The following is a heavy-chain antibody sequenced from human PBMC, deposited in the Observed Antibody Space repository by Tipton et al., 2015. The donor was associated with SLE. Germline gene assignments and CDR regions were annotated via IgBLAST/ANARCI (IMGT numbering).Heavy chain of an antibody. Sequence: RSLRLSCAASGFTFSSYGMHWVRQAPGKGLEWVAVIWYDGSNKYYADSVKGRFTISRDNSKNTLYLQMNSLRAEDTAVYYCETGGEYSRAFDIWGQGTMVTVSS. CDR3: ETGGEYSRAFDI. CDR2: IWYDGSNK. CDR1: GFTFSSYG. V-gene: IGHV3-33*01. D-gene: IGHD6-13*01. J-gene: IGHJ3*02.